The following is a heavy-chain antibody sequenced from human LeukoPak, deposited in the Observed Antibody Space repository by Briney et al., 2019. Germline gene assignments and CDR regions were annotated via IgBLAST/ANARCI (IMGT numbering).Heavy chain of an antibody. CDR3: ARNNRHCSSTTCYDWFDP. Sequence: SETLSLTCIVSGGSISSYYWSWIRQPPGMGLEWIGEIYHSGSTNYNPSLRSRVTISVDKSKNQFSLKLSSVTAADTAIYYCARNNRHCSSTTCYDWFDPWGQGTLVTVSS. D-gene: IGHD2-2*01. V-gene: IGHV4-59*12. CDR1: GGSISSYY. CDR2: IYHSGST. J-gene: IGHJ5*02.